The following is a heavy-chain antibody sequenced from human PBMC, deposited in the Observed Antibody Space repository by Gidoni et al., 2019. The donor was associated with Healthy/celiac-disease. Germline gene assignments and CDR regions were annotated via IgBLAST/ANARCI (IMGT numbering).Heavy chain of an antibody. J-gene: IGHJ6*02. CDR2: ISGSGGST. V-gene: IGHV3-23*01. CDR3: AKDAQAKRGYGMDV. CDR1: GFTFSSYA. Sequence: EVPLLESGGVSVQPGGSLRLSCAASGFTFSSYAMSWVRQAPGTGLEWVPAISGSGGSTYYGDSVKGRFTISRDNSKNTLYLQMNSLRAEDTAVYYCAKDAQAKRGYGMDVWGQGTPVTVS.